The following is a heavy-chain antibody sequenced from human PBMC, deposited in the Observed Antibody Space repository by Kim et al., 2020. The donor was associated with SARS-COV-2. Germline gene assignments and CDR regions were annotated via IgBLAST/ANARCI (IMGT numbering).Heavy chain of an antibody. CDR1: GYSFTSYW. CDR2: IYPGDSDT. D-gene: IGHD2-15*01. Sequence: GESLKISCKGSGYSFTSYWIGWVRQMPGKGLEWMGIIYPGDSDTRYSPSFQGQVTISADKSISTAYLQWSSLKASDTAMYYCATPRGYCSGGSCYRDAFDIWGQGTMVTVSS. J-gene: IGHJ3*02. V-gene: IGHV5-51*01. CDR3: ATPRGYCSGGSCYRDAFDI.